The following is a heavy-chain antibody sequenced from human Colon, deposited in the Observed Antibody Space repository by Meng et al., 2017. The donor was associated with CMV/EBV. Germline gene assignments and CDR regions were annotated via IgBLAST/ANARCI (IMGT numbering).Heavy chain of an antibody. CDR1: GGSISSSSYY. CDR2: IYYSGST. Sequence: SETLSLTCTVSGGSISSSSYYWGWLRQPPGKGLEWIGSIYYSGSTYYNPSLKSRVTISVDTSKNQFSLKLSSVTAADTAVYYCARHLWGGNSGWFDYWGQGTLVTVSS. CDR3: ARHLWGGNSGWFDY. D-gene: IGHD4-23*01. J-gene: IGHJ4*02. V-gene: IGHV4-39*01.